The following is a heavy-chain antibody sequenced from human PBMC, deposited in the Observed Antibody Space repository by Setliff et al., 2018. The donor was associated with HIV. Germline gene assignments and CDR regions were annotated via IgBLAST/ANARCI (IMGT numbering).Heavy chain of an antibody. CDR3: ATTHHYARSGYYG. D-gene: IGHD3-22*01. J-gene: IGHJ4*02. CDR1: GFSFSSYS. CDR2: ISSGTRYI. Sequence: GGSLRLSCAASGFSFSSYSMNWVRQAPGKGLEWVSSISSGTRYIHYADSVKGRFTISRDNVKNALYLQMNSLRAEDTAVYYCATTHHYARSGYYGWGQGTLVTVSS. V-gene: IGHV3-21*01.